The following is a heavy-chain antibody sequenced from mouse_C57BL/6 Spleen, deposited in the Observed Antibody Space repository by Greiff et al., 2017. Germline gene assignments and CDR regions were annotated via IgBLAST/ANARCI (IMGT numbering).Heavy chain of an antibody. Sequence: DVKLQESGEGLVKPGGSLKLSCAASGFTFSSYAMSWVRQTPEKRLEWVAYISSGGDYIYYADTVKGRFTISRDNARNTLYLQMSSLKSEDTAMYYCTRDGGRWYAMDYWGQGTSVTVSS. J-gene: IGHJ4*01. V-gene: IGHV5-9-1*02. CDR2: ISSGGDYI. D-gene: IGHD1-1*02. CDR1: GFTFSSYA. CDR3: TRDGGRWYAMDY.